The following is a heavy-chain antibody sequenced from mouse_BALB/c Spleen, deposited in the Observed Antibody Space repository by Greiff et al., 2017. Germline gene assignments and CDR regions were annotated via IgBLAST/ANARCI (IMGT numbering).Heavy chain of an antibody. Sequence: QVQLQQSDAELVKPGASVKISCKASGYTFTDHAIHWVKQKPEQGLEWIGYISPGNGDIKYNEKFKGKATLTADKSSSTAYMQLNSLTSEDSAVYFCTDSSGPAWFAYWGQGTLVTVSA. CDR3: TDSSGPAWFAY. J-gene: IGHJ3*01. CDR1: GYTFTDHA. CDR2: ISPGNGDI. D-gene: IGHD3-2*01. V-gene: IGHV1S53*02.